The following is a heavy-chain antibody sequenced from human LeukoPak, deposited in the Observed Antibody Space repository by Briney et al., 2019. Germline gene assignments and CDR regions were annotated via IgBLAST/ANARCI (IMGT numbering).Heavy chain of an antibody. CDR3: ARDKIGGSHDY. Sequence: GGSLRLSCAASGFTFSSYEMNWVRQAPGKGLEWVSSISSSSSYIYYADSVKGRFTISRDNAKNSLYLQMNSLRADDTAVYYCARDKIGGSHDYWGQGTLVTVSS. J-gene: IGHJ4*02. V-gene: IGHV3-21*01. D-gene: IGHD1-26*01. CDR2: ISSSSSYI. CDR1: GFTFSSYE.